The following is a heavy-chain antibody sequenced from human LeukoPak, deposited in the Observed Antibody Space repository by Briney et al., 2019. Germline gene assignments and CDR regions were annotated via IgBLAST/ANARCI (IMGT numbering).Heavy chain of an antibody. D-gene: IGHD3-3*01. Sequence: ASVKVSCKASSGTFSSYAISWVRQAPGQGLEWMGGIIPIFGTANYAQKFQGRVTITTDESTSTAYMELSRLRSEDTAVYYCARGFRPVGVVIIPGWFDPWGQGTLVTVSS. V-gene: IGHV1-69*05. J-gene: IGHJ5*02. CDR2: IIPIFGTA. CDR3: ARGFRPVGVVIIPGWFDP. CDR1: SGTFSSYA.